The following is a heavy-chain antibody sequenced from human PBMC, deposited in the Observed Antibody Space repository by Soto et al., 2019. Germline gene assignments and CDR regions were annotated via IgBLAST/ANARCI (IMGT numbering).Heavy chain of an antibody. D-gene: IGHD4-17*01. V-gene: IGHV1-69*13. CDR2: IILPFGTA. CDR3: SRGPDYAGYIDD. Sequence: VKVSCKASGGTFSNHAINWVRQAPGQGPEWMGGIILPFGTANYAQNFQGRVTITADESMTTAYLELNGLRSEDTAVYYCSRGPDYAGYIDDWGQGSLVTVSS. CDR1: GGTFSNHA. J-gene: IGHJ4*02.